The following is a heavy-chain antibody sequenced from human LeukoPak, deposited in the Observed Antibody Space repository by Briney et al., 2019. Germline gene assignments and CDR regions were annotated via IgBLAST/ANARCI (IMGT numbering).Heavy chain of an antibody. CDR2: ISGSGGST. CDR1: GFTFSSYA. Sequence: GGSLRLSCAASGFTFSSYAMSWVRQAPGKGLEWVSAISGSGGSTYYADSVKGRFTISRDNSKNTLYLQMNSLRAEDTAVYYCAKDFTVAVTAIVDYWGQGTLVTVSS. J-gene: IGHJ4*02. V-gene: IGHV3-23*01. D-gene: IGHD2-21*02. CDR3: AKDFTVAVTAIVDY.